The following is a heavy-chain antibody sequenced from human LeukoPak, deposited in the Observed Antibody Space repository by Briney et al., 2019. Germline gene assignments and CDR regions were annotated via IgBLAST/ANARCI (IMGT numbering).Heavy chain of an antibody. V-gene: IGHV1-2*02. J-gene: IGHJ4*02. CDR1: GYIFTGYY. Sequence: ASVKVSCKTSGYIFTGYYIHWVRQAPGKGLEWMGWISPRSGATNYAQKFQGRVTMTRDTSISTAYMELSRLRSDDTAVYYCASILGYCSSTSCHHDYWGQGTLVTVSS. D-gene: IGHD2-2*01. CDR3: ASILGYCSSTSCHHDY. CDR2: ISPRSGAT.